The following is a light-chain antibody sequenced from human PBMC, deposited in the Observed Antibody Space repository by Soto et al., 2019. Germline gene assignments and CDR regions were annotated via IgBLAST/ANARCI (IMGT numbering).Light chain of an antibody. V-gene: IGKV1-39*01. Sequence: DIQMTPSPASLSASVGDRVTISCRASQSIGRNLNWYQQKPGKAPKLLIFTSSSLQSGVPSRFSGSCSGTDSIFTSSNLQAEDVATYFYQHNYSTPPTFGQGTKVEIK. CDR1: QSIGRN. CDR2: TSS. J-gene: IGKJ1*01. CDR3: QHNYSTPPT.